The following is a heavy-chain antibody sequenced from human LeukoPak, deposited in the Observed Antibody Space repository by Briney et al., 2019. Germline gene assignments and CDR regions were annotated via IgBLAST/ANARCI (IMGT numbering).Heavy chain of an antibody. V-gene: IGHV3-30*18. J-gene: IGHJ4*02. CDR2: ISYDGSNK. CDR1: GFTFSSYG. D-gene: IGHD1-26*01. CDR3: AKDSGSYAIDY. Sequence: GGSLRLSCAASGFTFSSYGMHWVRRAPGKGLEWVAVISYDGSNKYYADSVKGRFTISRDNSKNTLYLQMNSLRAEDTAVYYCAKDSGSYAIDYWGQGTLVTVSS.